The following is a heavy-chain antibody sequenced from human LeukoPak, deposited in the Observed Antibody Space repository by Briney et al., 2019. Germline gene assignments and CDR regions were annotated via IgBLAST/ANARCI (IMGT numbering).Heavy chain of an antibody. J-gene: IGHJ4*02. CDR1: GGSISSSSYY. D-gene: IGHD7-27*01. CDR3: ARLANWGHSDCRRAKMRPFDY. V-gene: IGHV4-39*07. Sequence: SETLSLTCTVSGGSISSSSYYWGWIRQPPGKGLEWIGSIYYSGSTYYNPSLKSRVTISVDTSKNQFSLKLSSVTAADTAVYYCARLANWGHSDCRRAKMRPFDYWGQGTLVTVSS. CDR2: IYYSGST.